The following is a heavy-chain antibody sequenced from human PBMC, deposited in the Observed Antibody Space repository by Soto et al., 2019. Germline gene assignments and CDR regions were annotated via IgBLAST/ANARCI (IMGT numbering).Heavy chain of an antibody. V-gene: IGHV3-72*01. CDR3: TVWGSGNDFGAA. Sequence: EVQLVESGGGLVQPGGSLRLSCAASGFTFSDHYMDWVRQAPGKGLEWVGRSKNKADSYTTEYAASVKGRFTISRDGSKSSLFLQMNSLKTEETAVYYCTVWGSGNDFGAAWGQGILVTVSS. CDR1: GFTFSDHY. D-gene: IGHD3-10*01. J-gene: IGHJ4*02. CDR2: SKNKADSYTT.